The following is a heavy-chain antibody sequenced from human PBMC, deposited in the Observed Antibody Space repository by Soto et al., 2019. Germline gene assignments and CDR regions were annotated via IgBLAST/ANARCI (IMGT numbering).Heavy chain of an antibody. D-gene: IGHD3-16*01. CDR1: GLSLSTSAVG. J-gene: IGHJ6*02. V-gene: IGHV2-5*02. CDR3: AHRRDYGRMDV. Sequence: SGPTLVNPTQTLTLTCTFSGLSLSTSAVGVGWIRQTPGKALEWLALIYGDDNKIYSPSLKSRLTITKDTSKNQVVFTMTNMEPVDTATYYCAHRRDYGRMDVWGQGTTVTV. CDR2: IYGDDNK.